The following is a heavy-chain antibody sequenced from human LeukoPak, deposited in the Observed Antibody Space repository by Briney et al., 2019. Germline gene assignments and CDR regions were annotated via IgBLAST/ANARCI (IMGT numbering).Heavy chain of an antibody. Sequence: PGGSLRLSCAASEFTFRSYAMHWVRQAPGKGLEWVAVITYDGSNKYYADSVNGRFTISRDNIKNTLYLQMNSLRAEDTAVYYCARGKQFVADYWGQGTLVTVSS. V-gene: IGHV3-30*04. D-gene: IGHD6-6*01. CDR2: ITYDGSNK. CDR3: ARGKQFVADY. CDR1: EFTFRSYA. J-gene: IGHJ4*02.